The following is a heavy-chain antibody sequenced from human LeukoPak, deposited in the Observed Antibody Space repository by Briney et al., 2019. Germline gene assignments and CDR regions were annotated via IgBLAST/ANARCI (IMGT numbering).Heavy chain of an antibody. CDR2: INHSGST. V-gene: IGHV4-34*01. CDR1: GGSFSGYY. CDR3: ARGPEAGYFDY. Sequence: PSETLSLTCAVYGGSFSGYYWSWIRQPPGKGLEWIGEINHSGSTNYNPSLKSRVTISVDTSKNQFSLKLSSVTAADTAVYYCARGPEAGYFDYWGQGTLVTVSS. J-gene: IGHJ4*02. D-gene: IGHD6-13*01.